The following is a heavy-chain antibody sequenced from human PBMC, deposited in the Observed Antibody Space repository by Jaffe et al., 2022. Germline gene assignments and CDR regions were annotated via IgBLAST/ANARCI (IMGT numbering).Heavy chain of an antibody. CDR1: GFSLSTSGVG. J-gene: IGHJ4*02. Sequence: QITLKESGPTLVKPTQTLTLTCTFSGFSLSTSGVGVGWIRQPPGKALEWLALIYWNDDKRYSPSLKSRLTITKDTSKNQVVLTMTNMDPVDTATYYCAHRPPGYSGYDFFDYWGQGTLVTVSS. CDR3: AHRPPGYSGYDFFDY. V-gene: IGHV2-5*01. CDR2: IYWNDDK. D-gene: IGHD5-12*01.